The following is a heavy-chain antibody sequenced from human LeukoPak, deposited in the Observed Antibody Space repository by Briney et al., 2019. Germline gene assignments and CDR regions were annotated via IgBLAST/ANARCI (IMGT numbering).Heavy chain of an antibody. CDR1: GFTFSAFN. Sequence: GGSLRLSCAASGFTFSAFNMHWVRQAPGKGLEWVAIISHHGDTAHYADSLKGRFTISRDNSKNTVGLQMNSLRVEDTAIYYCARDFSWAFDYWGQGTLVTVSS. CDR2: ISHHGDTA. J-gene: IGHJ4*02. D-gene: IGHD3-16*01. V-gene: IGHV3-30-3*01. CDR3: ARDFSWAFDY.